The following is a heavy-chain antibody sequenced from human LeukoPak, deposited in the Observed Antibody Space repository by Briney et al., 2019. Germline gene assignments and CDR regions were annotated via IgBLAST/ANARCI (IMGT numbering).Heavy chain of an antibody. CDR2: IGYRGGSI. J-gene: IGHJ3*02. CDR1: GFTFSNYA. D-gene: IGHD1-26*01. CDR3: ARETFSGSYRRAFDI. Sequence: GGSLRLFCAASGFTFSNYAMSWVRQAPGKGLEWVSIIGYRGGSIYYAYSVQGRFTISRDNSKNTLYLQMNSLRAEDTAVYYCARETFSGSYRRAFDIWGQGTMVTVSS. V-gene: IGHV3-23*01.